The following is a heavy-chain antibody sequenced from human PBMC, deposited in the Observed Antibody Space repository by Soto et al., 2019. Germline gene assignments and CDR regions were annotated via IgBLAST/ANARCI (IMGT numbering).Heavy chain of an antibody. CDR1: GGTFSSYA. V-gene: IGHV1-69*13. J-gene: IGHJ6*02. CDR2: IIPMFGTA. D-gene: IGHD4-17*01. CDR3: ARVETTETTPYYYNGMDV. Sequence: EASVKVSCKASGGTFSSYAINWVRQAPGQGLEWMGGIIPMFGTANYAQKFQGRVTITADESTSTAYMELSSLRSEDTAVYYCARVETTETTPYYYNGMDVWGQGTTVTV.